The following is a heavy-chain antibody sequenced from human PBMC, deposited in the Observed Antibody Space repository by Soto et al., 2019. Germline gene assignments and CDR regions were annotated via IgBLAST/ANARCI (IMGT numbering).Heavy chain of an antibody. J-gene: IGHJ5*02. CDR3: ARGMGVLLWFGTDSWFDP. V-gene: IGHV1-69*02. CDR1: GGTFSSYT. CDR2: IIPILGIA. D-gene: IGHD3-10*01. Sequence: ASVKVSCKASGGTFSSYTISWVRQAPGQGLEWMGRIIPILGIANYAQKFQGRVTITADKSTSTAYMELSSLRSEDTAVYYCARGMGVLLWFGTDSWFDPWGQGTLVTVSS.